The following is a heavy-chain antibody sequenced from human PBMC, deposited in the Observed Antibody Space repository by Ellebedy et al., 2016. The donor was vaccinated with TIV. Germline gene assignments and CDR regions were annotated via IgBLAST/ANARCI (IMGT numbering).Heavy chain of an antibody. J-gene: IGHJ6*04. D-gene: IGHD3-10*01. V-gene: IGHV3-23*01. CDR1: GFTFSSYA. CDR2: ISGSGGST. Sequence: GESLKISCAASGFTFSSYAMSWVRQAPGKGLKWVSAISGSGGSTYYADSVKGRFTISRDNSKNTLYLQMNSLRAEDTAVYYCAKGSLLWFGELDVWGKGTTVTVSS. CDR3: AKGSLLWFGELDV.